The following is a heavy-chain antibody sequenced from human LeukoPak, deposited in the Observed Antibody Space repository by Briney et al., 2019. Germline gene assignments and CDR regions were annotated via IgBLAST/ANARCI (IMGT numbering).Heavy chain of an antibody. CDR1: GFIFSSDE. Sequence: GGSLRLSCAASGFIFSSDEMTWVRQAPGKGLDSVSFISSSADTILYADSVKGRFTISRDNGKNALYLQMNSLRAEDTAVYYCTKERGSYWRQGTQVTVSS. J-gene: IGHJ4*02. CDR2: ISSSADTI. CDR3: TKERGSY. V-gene: IGHV3-48*03.